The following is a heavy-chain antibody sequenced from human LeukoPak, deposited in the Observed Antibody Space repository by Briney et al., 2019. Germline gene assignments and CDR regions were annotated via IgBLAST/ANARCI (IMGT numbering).Heavy chain of an antibody. V-gene: IGHV1-2*02. Sequence: ASVKVSCKASGYTFTGYYMHWVRQAPGQGLEWMGWINPNSGGTNYAQKFQGRVTMTRGTSISTAYMELSRLRSDDTAVYYCARVEYSSGSPDYWGQGTLVTVSS. CDR3: ARVEYSSGSPDY. D-gene: IGHD6-19*01. CDR1: GYTFTGYY. J-gene: IGHJ4*02. CDR2: INPNSGGT.